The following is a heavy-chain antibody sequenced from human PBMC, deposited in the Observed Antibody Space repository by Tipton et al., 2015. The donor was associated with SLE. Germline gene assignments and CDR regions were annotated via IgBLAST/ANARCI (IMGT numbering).Heavy chain of an antibody. D-gene: IGHD6-19*01. CDR3: ARIGQWLIQGYFDL. CDR2: INYSGRT. J-gene: IGHJ2*01. V-gene: IGHV4-34*01. Sequence: TLSLTCTVSGRSISSYYWSWIRQSPGKGLEWIGEINYSGRTNYNPSLESRVTISLGPSKNQLSLTLTSVTAADTAVYYCARIGQWLIQGYFDLWGRGTLVTVSS. CDR1: GRSISSYY.